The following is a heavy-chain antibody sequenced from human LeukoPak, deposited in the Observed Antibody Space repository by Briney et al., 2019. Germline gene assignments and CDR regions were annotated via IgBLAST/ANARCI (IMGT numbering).Heavy chain of an antibody. Sequence: PSETLSLTCTVSGGSLSRFYCGGIRQPPGKGLEWIGYIYYRGSTNDNPSLKSRDTITVDTSKKQCSLKLSSVTAADTAVYYCARGGIVVVPAAPHLVYYYYGMDVWGQATTVTVSS. J-gene: IGHJ6*02. V-gene: IGHV4-59*01. CDR3: ARGGIVVVPAAPHLVYYYYGMDV. CDR1: GGSLSRFY. CDR2: IYYRGST. D-gene: IGHD2-2*01.